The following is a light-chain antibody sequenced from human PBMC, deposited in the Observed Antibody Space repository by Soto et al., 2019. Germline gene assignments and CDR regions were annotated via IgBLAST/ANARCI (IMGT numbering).Light chain of an antibody. CDR2: YNT. Sequence: QSVLTQPPSVSGAPGQRVTISCIGSGSNIGAGYDVHGYQQLPGTAPKLPIHYNTNRPSGVPDRCSASKSGTSASLAITGLQAEDEAGYYCQSYDSRLSGWVFGGGTKLTVL. CDR1: GSNIGAGYD. CDR3: QSYDSRLSGWV. J-gene: IGLJ3*02. V-gene: IGLV1-40*01.